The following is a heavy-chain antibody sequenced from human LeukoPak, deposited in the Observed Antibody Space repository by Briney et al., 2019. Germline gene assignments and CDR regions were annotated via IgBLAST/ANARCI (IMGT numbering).Heavy chain of an antibody. CDR2: ISYDGSNK. CDR1: GFTFSSYA. J-gene: IGHJ4*02. D-gene: IGHD3-22*01. V-gene: IGHV3-30*04. Sequence: GGSLRLSCAASGFTFSSYAMHWVRQAPGKGLEWVAVISYDGSNKYYADSVKGRFTISRDNSKNTLSLQMNSLRAEDTAVYYCARVLSSAYYAPFDYWGQGTLVTVSS. CDR3: ARVLSSAYYAPFDY.